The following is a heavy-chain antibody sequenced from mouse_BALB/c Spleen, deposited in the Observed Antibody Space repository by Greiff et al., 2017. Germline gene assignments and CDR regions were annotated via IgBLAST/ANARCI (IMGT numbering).Heavy chain of an antibody. J-gene: IGHJ4*01. D-gene: IGHD1-1*01. CDR1: GYSITSDYA. CDR2: ISYSGST. CDR3: ARGLITTVVWDY. V-gene: IGHV3-2*02. Sequence: VQLKESGPGLVKPSQSLSLTCTVTGYSITSDYAWNWIRQFPGNKLEWMGYISYSGSTSYNPSLKSRISITRDTSKNQFFLQLNSVTTEDTATYYCARGLITTVVWDYWGQGTSVTVSS.